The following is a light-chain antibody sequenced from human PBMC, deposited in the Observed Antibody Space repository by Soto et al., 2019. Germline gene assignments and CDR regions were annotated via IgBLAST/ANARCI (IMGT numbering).Light chain of an antibody. CDR1: QSLVYSDGNIY. J-gene: IGKJ2*01. V-gene: IGKV2-30*01. CDR2: KVS. CDR3: MQGTHWPYT. Sequence: DVVMTQSPLSLPVTLGQPASISCSSSQSLVYSDGNIYLNWFQQRPGQSPRRLIYKVSDRDSGVPDRFSGSASGTDFTLKISRVEAEDVGVYYCMQGTHWPYTFGQGTQLEIK.